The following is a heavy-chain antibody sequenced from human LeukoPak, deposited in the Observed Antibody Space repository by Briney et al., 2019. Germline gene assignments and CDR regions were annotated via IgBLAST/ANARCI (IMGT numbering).Heavy chain of an antibody. CDR2: ISSSSSYI. J-gene: IGHJ6*02. V-gene: IGHV3-21*01. CDR3: ARASQWELPYYYYYGMDV. CDR1: GFTFSSYS. Sequence: GGSLRLSCAASGFTFSSYSMNWVRQAPGKGLEWVSSISSSSSYIYYADSVKGRFTISRDNAKNSLYLQMNSLRAEDTAVYYCARASQWELPYYYYYGMDVWGQGTTVTVSS. D-gene: IGHD1-26*01.